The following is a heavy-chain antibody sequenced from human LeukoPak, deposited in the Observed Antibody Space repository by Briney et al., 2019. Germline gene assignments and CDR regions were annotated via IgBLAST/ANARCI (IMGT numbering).Heavy chain of an antibody. CDR3: ARRYYYGSGNYYFDY. CDR2: IYPSDSDT. CDR1: GYSFTNCW. J-gene: IGHJ4*02. Sequence: GESLKISCKGSGYSFTNCWIGWVRQMPGKGLEWMGIIYPSDSDTKYSPSFQGQVTISADKSISTAYLQWSSLKASDTAMYYCARRYYYGSGNYYFDYWGQGTLVTVSS. V-gene: IGHV5-51*01. D-gene: IGHD3-10*01.